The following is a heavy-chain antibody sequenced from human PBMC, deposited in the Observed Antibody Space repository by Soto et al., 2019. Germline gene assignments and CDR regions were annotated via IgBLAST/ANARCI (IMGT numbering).Heavy chain of an antibody. J-gene: IGHJ3*02. CDR3: ARFGGGIVTPVVDVCDI. Sequence: PSENLSLTCAVYGGFVSSGSYYWSWIRQPPGKGLEWIGEMSHSGGTHFNPSLKSRVTISVDTSKNQFSLNIYSVTAADTALYNCARFGGGIVTPVVDVCDIWGPGTMVTVSS. D-gene: IGHD3-16*01. CDR2: MSHSGGT. CDR1: GGFVSSGSYY. V-gene: IGHV4-61*01.